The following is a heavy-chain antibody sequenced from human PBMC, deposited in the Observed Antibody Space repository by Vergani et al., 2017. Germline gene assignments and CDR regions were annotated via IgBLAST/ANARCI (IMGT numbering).Heavy chain of an antibody. Sequence: QEQLVQSGSELKTPGASVTVSCKASGYSFNNYDIHWVRQAPGQGLEWMGWINTTTGNPTYARAFTGRFVFSLDTSIRTAYRQIGSLKAEDTAVYFCARAKRGRLAVGATDSWGQGTLLTVSS. CDR1: GYSFNNYD. CDR3: ARAKRGRLAVGATDS. D-gene: IGHD6-19*01. J-gene: IGHJ4*02. V-gene: IGHV7-4-1*01. CDR2: INTTTGNP.